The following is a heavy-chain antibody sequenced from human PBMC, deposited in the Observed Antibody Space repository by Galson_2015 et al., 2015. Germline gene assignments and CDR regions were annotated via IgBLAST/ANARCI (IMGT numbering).Heavy chain of an antibody. V-gene: IGHV3-23*01. J-gene: IGHJ3*02. Sequence: SLRLSCAASGLTFRGSDMSLVRQAPGKGLEWVSAITGSGGGTYYADSVMCRFTISRYNSKNTLYLQMNSLRAEYTAVYYCAIGHDACEISRQGTMVTLSS. CDR1: GLTFRGSD. CDR2: ITGSGGGT. CDR3: AIGHDACEI.